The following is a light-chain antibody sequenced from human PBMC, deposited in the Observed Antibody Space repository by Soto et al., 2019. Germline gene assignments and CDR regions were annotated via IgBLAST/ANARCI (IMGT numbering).Light chain of an antibody. CDR1: SSDVGGYNY. Sequence: QSALTQHASVSGSPGQSITISCNGTSSDVGGYNYVSWYQQHPGKAPKLMIYDVSNRPSGVSNRFSGSKSGNTASLTISGLQAEDEADYYCSSYTSSSTLVVFGGGTKLNVL. J-gene: IGLJ2*01. CDR3: SSYTSSSTLVV. V-gene: IGLV2-14*01. CDR2: DVS.